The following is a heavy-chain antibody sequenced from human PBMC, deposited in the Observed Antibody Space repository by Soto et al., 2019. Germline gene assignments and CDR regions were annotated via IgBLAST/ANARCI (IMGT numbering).Heavy chain of an antibody. V-gene: IGHV3-33*01. CDR2: IWYDVSKK. CDR3: ARCGRYYGSGRLNGMDV. CDR1: GFTFSSYG. J-gene: IGHJ6*02. Sequence: QVQLLESGGGVVKPGRSLRLSCAASGFTFSSYGMHCVRPSPGKGLECVAVIWYDVSKKYYADSVKVRFTSSRDNSKKTLYLPMNSLRAEDTAVYYCARCGRYYGSGRLNGMDVWDQGTTVTVSS. D-gene: IGHD3-10*01.